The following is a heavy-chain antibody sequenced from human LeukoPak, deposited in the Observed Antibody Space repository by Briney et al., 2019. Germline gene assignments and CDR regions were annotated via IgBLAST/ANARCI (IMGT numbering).Heavy chain of an antibody. CDR3: ARGAPAGYCSSTTCYILDY. Sequence: SETLSLACAVYGESFSDDYWTWIRQPPGKGLEWIGEISHSGSTNYNPSLKSLVTISLDTSKKQFSLKLSSVTAADTAVYYCARGAPAGYCSSTTCYILDYWGQGTLVTVSS. J-gene: IGHJ4*02. CDR1: GESFSDDY. V-gene: IGHV4-34*01. D-gene: IGHD2-2*02. CDR2: ISHSGST.